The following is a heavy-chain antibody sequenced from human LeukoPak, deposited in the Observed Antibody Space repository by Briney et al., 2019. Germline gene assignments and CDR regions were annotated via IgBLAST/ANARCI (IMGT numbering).Heavy chain of an antibody. D-gene: IGHD1-1*01. J-gene: IGHJ4*02. CDR2: INPNSGDT. V-gene: IGHV1-2*02. CDR3: ARDRHWNQGNFDY. CDR1: GYTITGYY. Sequence: GASGTVSCTASGYTITGYYIHWVRQAPGQGLEWMGWINPNSGDTNYAQKFQGRVTMTRDTSINTALMELSRLRSDDTAVYYCARDRHWNQGNFDYWGQGTLVTVSA.